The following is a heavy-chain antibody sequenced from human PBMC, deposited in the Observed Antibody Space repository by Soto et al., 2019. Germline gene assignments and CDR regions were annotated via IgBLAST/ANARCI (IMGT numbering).Heavy chain of an antibody. D-gene: IGHD3-10*01. V-gene: IGHV4-59*01. CDR3: ARGPNMPLWFGELY. CDR1: GGSISSYY. Sequence: QVQLQESGPGLVKPSETLSLTCTVSGGSISSYYWSWIRQPPVKGLEWIGYIYYSGSTNYNPSLKSRVTISVDTSKNQCSLKLSSGTAADTAVYYCARGPNMPLWFGELYWGQGTLVSVSS. CDR2: IYYSGST. J-gene: IGHJ4*02.